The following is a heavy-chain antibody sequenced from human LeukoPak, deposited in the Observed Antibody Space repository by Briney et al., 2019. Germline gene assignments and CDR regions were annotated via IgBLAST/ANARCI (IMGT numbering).Heavy chain of an antibody. D-gene: IGHD5-18*01. V-gene: IGHV4-30-2*01. J-gene: IGHJ4*02. Sequence: SETLSLTCTVSGGSISSGGYYWSWIRQPPGKGLEWIGYIYHSGSTYYNPSLKSRVTISVDRSKNQFSLKLSSVTAADTAVYYCARDRGTAIDYWGQGTLVTVSS. CDR1: GGSISSGGYY. CDR3: ARDRGTAIDY. CDR2: IYHSGST.